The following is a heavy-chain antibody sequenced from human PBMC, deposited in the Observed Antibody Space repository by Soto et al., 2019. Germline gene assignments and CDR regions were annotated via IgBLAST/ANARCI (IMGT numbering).Heavy chain of an antibody. V-gene: IGHV3-74*01. J-gene: IGHJ4*02. CDR1: EFTFSSYW. CDR3: SRGSSAWPGVDY. D-gene: IGHD6-19*01. Sequence: EVQLEESGGGLVQPGGSLRVSCTASEFTFSSYWMHWVRQAPGKGLVWVSRINEHGSHTDYADSVKGRFTISRDNAKNTLFLQMNSLRAEDTAFYHCSRGSSAWPGVDYWGPGTLVTVSS. CDR2: INEHGSHT.